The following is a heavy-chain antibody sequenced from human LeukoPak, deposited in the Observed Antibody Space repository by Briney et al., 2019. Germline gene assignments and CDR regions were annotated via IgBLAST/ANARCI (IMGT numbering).Heavy chain of an antibody. CDR3: AKSPQYQLLYRWPKTGYYYYMDV. CDR2: ISGGGDST. CDR1: GFTVSSNY. J-gene: IGHJ6*03. V-gene: IGHV3-23*01. D-gene: IGHD2-2*02. Sequence: VGSLRLSCAASGFTVSSNYMTWVRQAPGKGLEWVSVISGGGDSTYYADSVKGRFTISRDNSKNTLYLQMNSLRAEDTAVYYCAKSPQYQLLYRWPKTGYYYYMDVWGKGTTVTVSS.